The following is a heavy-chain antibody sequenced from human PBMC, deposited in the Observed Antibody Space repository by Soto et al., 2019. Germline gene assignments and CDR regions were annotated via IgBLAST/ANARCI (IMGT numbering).Heavy chain of an antibody. J-gene: IGHJ6*02. CDR2: IYPGGVNI. CDR1: GYSFTSHY. CDR3: ARELPGGGQLVPLPHHLVHYGMDV. D-gene: IGHD6-6*01. Sequence: ASVKVSCKAIGYSFTSHYMHWVRQAPGQGLEWMGTIYPGGVNIGYAQKFQGRVTITADESTSTAYMELSSLRSEDTAVYYCARELPGGGQLVPLPHHLVHYGMDVWGQGTTVTVSS. V-gene: IGHV1-46*01.